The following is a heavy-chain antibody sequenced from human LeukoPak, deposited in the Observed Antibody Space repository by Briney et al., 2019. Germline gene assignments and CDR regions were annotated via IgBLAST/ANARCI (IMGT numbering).Heavy chain of an antibody. CDR2: INHSGST. D-gene: IGHD2-2*01. J-gene: IGHJ5*02. CDR1: GGSFSGYY. Sequence: PSETLSLTCAVYGGSFSGYYWSWIRKPPGKGLEWIGEINHSGSTNYHPSLKSRVTISVDTSKNQFSLKLSSVTAADTAVYYCAIHIVVVPAAKKKNWFDPWGQGTLVTVSS. V-gene: IGHV4-34*01. CDR3: AIHIVVVPAAKKKNWFDP.